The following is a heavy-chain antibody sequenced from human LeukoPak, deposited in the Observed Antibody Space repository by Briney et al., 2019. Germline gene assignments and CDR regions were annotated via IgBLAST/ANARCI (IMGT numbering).Heavy chain of an antibody. Sequence: GGSLRLSCAASGFTFSSYWMSWVRQAPGKGLEWVANIKRDGSERYYVDSVKGRFTISRDNAKNSLYLQMNSLRAEDTAVYYCARRDGSGSVDYWGQGTLVTVSS. CDR2: IKRDGSER. CDR3: ARRDGSGSVDY. CDR1: GFTFSSYW. V-gene: IGHV3-7*01. D-gene: IGHD3-10*01. J-gene: IGHJ4*02.